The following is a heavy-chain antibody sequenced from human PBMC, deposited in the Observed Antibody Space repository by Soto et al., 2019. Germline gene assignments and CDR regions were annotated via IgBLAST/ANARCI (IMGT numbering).Heavy chain of an antibody. J-gene: IGHJ4*02. V-gene: IGHV3-23*01. D-gene: IGHD6-19*01. Sequence: EVQLLESGGGLEQPGGSLRLSCVVSGFIFSNYPMSWVHQAPGKGLEWVSSVSPSGSNTYYADSVKGRFTMSRDNSENRLHLQMNSLRAEDTAVYFCARRDNSGWYSLDYWGQGTLVTVSS. CDR2: VSPSGSNT. CDR1: GFIFSNYP. CDR3: ARRDNSGWYSLDY.